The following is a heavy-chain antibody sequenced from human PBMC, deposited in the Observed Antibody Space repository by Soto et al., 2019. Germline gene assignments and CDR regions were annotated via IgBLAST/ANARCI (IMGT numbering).Heavy chain of an antibody. CDR3: AKDPPWTVGPLAMDV. Sequence: EVHLLGSGGGLVNLGGSLRLSCAASGFTFNNYAVSWARQTPGKGLEWVATISASGAYTFYADSVKGRFTISRDDPKNTLYLDMNSLRVEDTAVYYCAKDPPWTVGPLAMDVWGQGTTVTVSS. CDR1: GFTFNNYA. J-gene: IGHJ6*02. V-gene: IGHV3-23*01. D-gene: IGHD2-2*01. CDR2: ISASGAYT.